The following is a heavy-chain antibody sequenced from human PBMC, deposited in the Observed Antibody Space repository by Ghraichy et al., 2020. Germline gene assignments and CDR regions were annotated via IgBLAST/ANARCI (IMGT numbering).Heavy chain of an antibody. CDR3: ASGYCSGGSCTAHYYYYYGMDV. Sequence: SETLSLTCTVSGGSISSGGYYWSWIRQHPGKGLEWIGYIYYSGSTYYNPSLKSRVTISVDTSKNQFSLKLSSVTAADTAVYYCASGYCSGGSCTAHYYYYYGMDVWGQGTTVTVSS. CDR1: GGSISSGGYY. J-gene: IGHJ6*02. V-gene: IGHV4-31*03. D-gene: IGHD2-15*01. CDR2: IYYSGST.